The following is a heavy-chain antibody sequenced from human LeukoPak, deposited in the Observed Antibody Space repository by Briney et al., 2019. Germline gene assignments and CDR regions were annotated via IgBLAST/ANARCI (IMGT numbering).Heavy chain of an antibody. CDR2: INPNSGGT. V-gene: IGHV1-2*02. J-gene: IGHJ6*03. D-gene: IGHD3-3*01. CDR1: GYTFTGYY. CDR3: AREGYDFWSGYSWYYYYYMDV. Sequence: GASVKVSCKASGYTFTGYYMHWVRQAPGQGPEWMGWINPNSGGTNYAQKFQGRVTMTRDTSISTAYMELRSLRSDDTAVYYCAREGYDFWSGYSWYYYYYMDVWGKGTTVTVSS.